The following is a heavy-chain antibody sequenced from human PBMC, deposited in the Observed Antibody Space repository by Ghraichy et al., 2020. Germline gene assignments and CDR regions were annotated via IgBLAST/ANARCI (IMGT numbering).Heavy chain of an antibody. D-gene: IGHD6-19*01. CDR3: ARDGHSGWYSYYGMDV. J-gene: IGHJ6*02. Sequence: SETLSLTCAVYGGSFSGYYWSWIRQPPGKGLEWIGEINHSGSTNYNPSLKSRVTISVDTSKNQFSLKLSSVTAADTAVYYCARDGHSGWYSYYGMDVWGQGTTVTVSS. V-gene: IGHV4-34*01. CDR2: INHSGST. CDR1: GGSFSGYY.